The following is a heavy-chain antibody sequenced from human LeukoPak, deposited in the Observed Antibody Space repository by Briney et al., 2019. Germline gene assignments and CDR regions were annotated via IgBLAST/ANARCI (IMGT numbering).Heavy chain of an antibody. CDR2: INHSGST. D-gene: IGHD2-2*02. J-gene: IGHJ4*02. V-gene: IGHV4-34*01. CDR1: GGSISSYY. Sequence: SETLSLTCTVSGGSISSYYWSWIRQPPGKGLEWIGEINHSGSTNYNPSLKSRVTISVDTSKNQFSLKLSSVTAADTAVCYCARPAAIGRYYFDYWGQGTLVTVSS. CDR3: ARPAAIGRYYFDY.